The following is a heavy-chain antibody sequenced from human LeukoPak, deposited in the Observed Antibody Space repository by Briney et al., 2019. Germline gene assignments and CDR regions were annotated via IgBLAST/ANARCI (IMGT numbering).Heavy chain of an antibody. Sequence: SETLSLTCTVSGGSIISYSWSWVRQSAGKGLEWIGSIYPSGSTAYNTYLKSRVTMSVDMSKKQFSLKLTSVTAADPAVYYCARLKFYDSTGYTPGYYMDVWGKGTTVTVSS. D-gene: IGHD3-22*01. CDR1: GGSIISYS. V-gene: IGHV4-4*07. CDR3: ARLKFYDSTGYTPGYYMDV. J-gene: IGHJ6*03. CDR2: IYPSGST.